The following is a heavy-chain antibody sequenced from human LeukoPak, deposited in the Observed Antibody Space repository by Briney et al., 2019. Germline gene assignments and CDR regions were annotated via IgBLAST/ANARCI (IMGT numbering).Heavy chain of an antibody. J-gene: IGHJ3*02. D-gene: IGHD3-10*01. CDR1: GFTFSSYA. CDR2: IKSKTDGGTT. CDR3: TTVWFGEDLGACCAFDI. V-gene: IGHV3-15*01. Sequence: NAGGSLRLSCAASGFTFSSYAMSWVRQAPEKGLEWVGRIKSKTDGGTTDYAAPVKGRFTISRDDSKNTLYLQMNSLKTEDTAVYYCTTVWFGEDLGACCAFDIWGQGTMVTVSS.